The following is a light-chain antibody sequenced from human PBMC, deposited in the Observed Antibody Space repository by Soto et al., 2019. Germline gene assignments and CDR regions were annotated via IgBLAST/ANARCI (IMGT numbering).Light chain of an antibody. V-gene: IGKV3-11*01. J-gene: IGKJ4*01. Sequence: EMVMTQSPAILSVSAGERATLSCRASQSVTNSLAWYTKNPGQATRLLVYDAYNRATGIPERVSGSGSGTDFTLTISSLEPEDFAMYDGQQRSNWPLTFGGGTKVDIK. CDR1: QSVTNS. CDR2: DAY. CDR3: QQRSNWPLT.